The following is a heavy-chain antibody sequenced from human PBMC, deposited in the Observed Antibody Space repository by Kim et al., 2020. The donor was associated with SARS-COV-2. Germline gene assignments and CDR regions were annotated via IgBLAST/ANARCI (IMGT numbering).Heavy chain of an antibody. CDR2: ISYDGSNK. J-gene: IGHJ4*02. CDR1: GFTFSSYG. D-gene: IGHD3-10*01. V-gene: IGHV3-30*18. Sequence: GGSLRLSCAASGFTFSSYGMHWVRQAPGKGLEWVAVISYDGSNKYYADSVKGRFTISRDNSKNTLYLQMNSLRAEDTAVYYCAKVAQYGSGSPTYFDYWGQGTLVTVSS. CDR3: AKVAQYGSGSPTYFDY.